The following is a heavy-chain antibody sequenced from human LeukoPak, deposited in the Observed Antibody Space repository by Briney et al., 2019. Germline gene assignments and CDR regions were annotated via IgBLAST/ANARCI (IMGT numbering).Heavy chain of an antibody. Sequence: PGTSLRLCCAASGFTFSNYGMHWVRQAPGKGLEWVTVIWSDGITKYYADSVKGRFTISRDNSKNVLYLQMNSLRAEDTAVYYCARQFYLRRNWNYAFDSWGQGTLVTVSS. D-gene: IGHD1-7*01. J-gene: IGHJ4*02. CDR2: IWSDGITK. V-gene: IGHV3-33*01. CDR3: ARQFYLRRNWNYAFDS. CDR1: GFTFSNYG.